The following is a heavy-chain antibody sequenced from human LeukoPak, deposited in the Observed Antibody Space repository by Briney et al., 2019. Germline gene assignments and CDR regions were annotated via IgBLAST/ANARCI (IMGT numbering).Heavy chain of an antibody. V-gene: IGHV3-23*01. CDR3: AKITKATTPNY. D-gene: IGHD4-17*01. Sequence: GSLRLSCAASGLTFSNYAMNWVRQASGKGLEWVSGITDSGRKTYYADSVKGRFSISRDNSKNTVYLQMSDLRAEDTAVYYCAKITKATTPNYWGQGTLVTVSS. J-gene: IGHJ4*02. CDR2: ITDSGRKT. CDR1: GLTFSNYA.